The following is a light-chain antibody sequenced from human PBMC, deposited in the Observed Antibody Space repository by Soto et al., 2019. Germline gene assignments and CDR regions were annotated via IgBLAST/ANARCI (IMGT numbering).Light chain of an antibody. V-gene: IGLV2-14*03. J-gene: IGLJ2*01. Sequence: QSALTQPASVSGSPGQSISISCTGTSSDIGDYNYVSWYQLHPGNATKLIIYDVSNRPAGVSNRFSGTKSGSTAALTISGLQTEVEAHYYCHSYTNGGTPEVIVGGGTKFTVL. CDR1: SSDIGDYNY. CDR2: DVS. CDR3: HSYTNGGTPEVI.